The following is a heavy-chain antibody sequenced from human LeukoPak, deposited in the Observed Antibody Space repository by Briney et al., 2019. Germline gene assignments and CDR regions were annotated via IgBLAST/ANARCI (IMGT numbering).Heavy chain of an antibody. J-gene: IGHJ4*02. CDR2: ISSSGSST. CDR3: ATQRSGWHYFDY. D-gene: IGHD6-19*01. CDR1: GLTFSNYW. V-gene: IGHV3-23*01. Sequence: GGSLRLSCAASGLTFSNYWMNWVRQAPGKGLEWVSSISSSGSSTYYADSVKGRFTISRDNSKNTLLPQMNSLRAEDTAVYYCATQRSGWHYFDYWGQGTLVTVSS.